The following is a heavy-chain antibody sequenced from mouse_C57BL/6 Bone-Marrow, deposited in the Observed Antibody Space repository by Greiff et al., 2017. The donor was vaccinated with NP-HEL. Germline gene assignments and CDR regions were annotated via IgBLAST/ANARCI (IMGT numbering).Heavy chain of an antibody. CDR1: GYTFTSYG. V-gene: IGHV1-81*01. Sequence: QVQLKESGAELARPGASVKLSCKASGYTFTSYGISWVKQRTGQGLEWIGEIYPRSGNTYYNEKFKGKATLTADKSSSTAYLELRSLTSEDSAVYFCARCYYGSSSNAMDYWGQGTSVTVSS. CDR3: ARCYYGSSSNAMDY. CDR2: IYPRSGNT. D-gene: IGHD1-1*01. J-gene: IGHJ4*01.